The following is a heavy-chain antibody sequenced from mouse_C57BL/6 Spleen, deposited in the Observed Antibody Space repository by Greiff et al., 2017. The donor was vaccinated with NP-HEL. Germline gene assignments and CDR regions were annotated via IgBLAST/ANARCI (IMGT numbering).Heavy chain of an antibody. Sequence: VKLMESGAELVKPGASVKISCKASGYAFSSYWMNWVKQRPGKGLEWIGQIYPGDGDTNYNGKFKGKATLTADKSSSTAYMQLSSLTSEDSAVYFCARAKDDYDTFAYWGQGTLVTVSA. D-gene: IGHD2-4*01. CDR1: GYAFSSYW. CDR3: ARAKDDYDTFAY. J-gene: IGHJ3*01. CDR2: IYPGDGDT. V-gene: IGHV1-80*01.